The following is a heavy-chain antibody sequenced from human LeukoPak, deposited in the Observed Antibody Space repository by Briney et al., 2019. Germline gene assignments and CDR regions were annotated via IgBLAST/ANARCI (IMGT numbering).Heavy chain of an antibody. Sequence: GGSLRLSCAASGFTFSNYWMSWVRQAPGKGLEWVANIKGDGSEKSCVDSVKGRFTLSRDNAQNSLYLQMNSLRVGDTAVYYCARLGYNRDWSYWYFDLWGRGTLVTVSS. D-gene: IGHD6-19*01. J-gene: IGHJ2*01. CDR2: IKGDGSEK. CDR3: ARLGYNRDWSYWYFDL. V-gene: IGHV3-7*01. CDR1: GFTFSNYW.